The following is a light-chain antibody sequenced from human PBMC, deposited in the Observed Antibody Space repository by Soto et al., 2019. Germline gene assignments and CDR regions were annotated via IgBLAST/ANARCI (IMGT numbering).Light chain of an antibody. J-gene: IGKJ1*01. CDR1: QSVSSY. V-gene: IGKV3-11*01. CDR2: DAS. CDR3: QQRRYWPVT. Sequence: EIVLTQSPAILSMSPGERATLSCRASQSVSSYFAWYQQKPGQAPRLLIYDASNRATGVPARFSGSGSGTDFNLTSSSLEPEDFAVYYCQQRRYWPVTFGQGTKVEIK.